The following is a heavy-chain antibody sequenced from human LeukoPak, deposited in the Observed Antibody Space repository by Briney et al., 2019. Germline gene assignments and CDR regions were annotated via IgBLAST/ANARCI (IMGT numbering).Heavy chain of an antibody. Sequence: GGSLRLSCAASGFTFSSSWMHWVRQVPGKGLVWVSRTNNDGSTVYADSVKGRFTISRDSAKNTLYLQMNSLRAEDTAVYYCAKDQSRVRFRDAFDIWGQGTMVTVSS. D-gene: IGHD4-17*01. CDR2: TNNDGST. CDR3: AKDQSRVRFRDAFDI. CDR1: GFTFSSSW. V-gene: IGHV3-74*01. J-gene: IGHJ3*02.